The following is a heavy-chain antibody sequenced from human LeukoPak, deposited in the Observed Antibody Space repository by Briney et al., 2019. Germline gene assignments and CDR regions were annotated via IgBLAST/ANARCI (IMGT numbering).Heavy chain of an antibody. J-gene: IGHJ3*02. CDR3: AKILLIVGATRALDAFDI. D-gene: IGHD1-26*01. CDR2: ISYDGSNK. Sequence: GGSLRLSCAASGFTFSSYGMHWVRQAPGKGLEWVAVISYDGSNKYYADSVKGRFTISRDNSKNTLYLQMNSLRAEDTAVYYCAKILLIVGATRALDAFDIWGQGTMVTVSS. CDR1: GFTFSSYG. V-gene: IGHV3-30*18.